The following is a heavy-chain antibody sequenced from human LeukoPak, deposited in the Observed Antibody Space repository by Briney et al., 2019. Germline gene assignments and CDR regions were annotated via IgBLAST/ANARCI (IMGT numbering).Heavy chain of an antibody. D-gene: IGHD6-19*01. CDR1: GFTFDDYA. Sequence: AGGSLRLSCAASGFTFDDYAMHWVRQAPGKGLEWVSLISWDGGSTYYADSVKGRFTISRDNSKNSLYLQMNSLRAEDTALYYCAKDLARLSGWGEYYFDYWGQGTLVTVSS. V-gene: IGHV3-43D*03. J-gene: IGHJ4*02. CDR2: ISWDGGST. CDR3: AKDLARLSGWGEYYFDY.